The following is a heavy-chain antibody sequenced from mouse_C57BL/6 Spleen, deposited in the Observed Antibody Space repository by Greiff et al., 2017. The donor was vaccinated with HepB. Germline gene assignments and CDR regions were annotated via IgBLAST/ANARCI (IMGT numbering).Heavy chain of an antibody. Sequence: QVHVKQSGPELVKPGASVKISCKASGYAFSSSWMNWVKQRPGKGLEWIGRIYPGDGDTNYNGKFKGKATLTADKSSSTAYMQLSSLTSEDSAVYFCARFYGSSYPYYFDYWGQGTTLTVSS. V-gene: IGHV1-82*01. CDR2: IYPGDGDT. CDR1: GYAFSSSW. J-gene: IGHJ2*01. D-gene: IGHD1-1*01. CDR3: ARFYGSSYPYYFDY.